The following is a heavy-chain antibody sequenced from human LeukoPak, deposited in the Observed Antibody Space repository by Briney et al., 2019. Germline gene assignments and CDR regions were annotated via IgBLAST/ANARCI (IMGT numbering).Heavy chain of an antibody. CDR3: ARARGGFIDY. J-gene: IGHJ4*02. CDR2: ISSSSSYI. Sequence: PGGSLRLSCAATGFTFSSYSMNWVRQAPGKGLEWVSSISSSSSYIYYADSVKGRFTISRDNAKNSLYLQMNSLRAEDTAVYYCARARGGFIDYWGQGTLVTASS. V-gene: IGHV3-21*01. D-gene: IGHD3-16*02. CDR1: GFTFSSYS.